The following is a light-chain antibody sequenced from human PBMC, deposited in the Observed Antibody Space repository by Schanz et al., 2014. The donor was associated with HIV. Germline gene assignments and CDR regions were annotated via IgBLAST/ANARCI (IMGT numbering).Light chain of an antibody. V-gene: IGLV2-14*03. CDR3: SSYAGSNNFWV. Sequence: QSALTQPASVSGSPGQSITVSCTGTSSDVGADNSVSWYQQHPGRAPRLLVYDVTYRPSGVSNRFSGSKSGSTASLTVSGLQAEDEADYYCSSYAGSNNFWVFGGGTKLTVL. CDR1: SSDVGADNS. CDR2: DVT. J-gene: IGLJ3*02.